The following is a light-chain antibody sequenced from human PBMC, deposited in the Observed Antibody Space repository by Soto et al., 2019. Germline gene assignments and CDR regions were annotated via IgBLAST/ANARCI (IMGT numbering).Light chain of an antibody. CDR1: HSLLHIDGKTF. CDR2: LGF. V-gene: IGKV2-28*01. CDR3: QQYDTSPPLT. J-gene: IGKJ4*01. Sequence: DILMTQTPLSLSVTPGQPSSISCNSSHSLLHIDGKTFLYWYLQRPGQPPQLLIYLGFNRASGVPDRFSGSGSGTDFTLTISRLEPEDFAVYYCQQYDTSPPLTFGGGTKVDIK.